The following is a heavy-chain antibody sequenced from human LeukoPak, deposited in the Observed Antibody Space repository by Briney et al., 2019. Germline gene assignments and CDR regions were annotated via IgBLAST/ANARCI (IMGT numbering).Heavy chain of an antibody. CDR2: IYYNGNT. Sequence: SETLSLTCTVSGDSIRSYYWSWIRQPPGKGLEWIGYIYYNGNTNYNPSLKSRVTISVDTSKSQFSLKLNSVSAADTAVYYCARGGARYHRNAFDIWGQGTMVTVSS. J-gene: IGHJ3*02. D-gene: IGHD3-9*01. CDR1: GDSIRSYY. CDR3: ARGGARYHRNAFDI. V-gene: IGHV4-59*01.